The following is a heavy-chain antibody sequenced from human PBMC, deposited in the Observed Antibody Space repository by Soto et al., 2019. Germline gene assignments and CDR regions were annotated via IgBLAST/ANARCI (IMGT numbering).Heavy chain of an antibody. Sequence: QVQLVESGGGVVQPGRSLRLSCAASGFTFSSYGMHWVRQAPGKGLEWVAVIWYDGSNKYYADSVKGRFTISRDNSNNTRYRQKSSLRDEDTDVYYCARDSDVIVVVPAVGYYCMVVWVQGTTVTVSS. J-gene: IGHJ6*02. CDR1: GFTFSSYG. CDR3: ARDSDVIVVVPAVGYYCMVV. CDR2: IWYDGSNK. D-gene: IGHD2-2*01. V-gene: IGHV3-33*01.